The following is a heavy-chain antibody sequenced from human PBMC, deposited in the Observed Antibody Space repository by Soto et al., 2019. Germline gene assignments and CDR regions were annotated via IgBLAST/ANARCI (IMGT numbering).Heavy chain of an antibody. D-gene: IGHD3-9*01. Sequence: GGSLRLSFAASGFTFSSYSMNWVRQAPGKGLEWVSSISSSSSYIYYADSVKGRFTISRDNAKNSLYLQMNSLRAEDTAVYYCASPTYYDILTGYPADAFDIWGQGTMVTVSS. J-gene: IGHJ3*02. V-gene: IGHV3-21*01. CDR1: GFTFSSYS. CDR2: ISSSSSYI. CDR3: ASPTYYDILTGYPADAFDI.